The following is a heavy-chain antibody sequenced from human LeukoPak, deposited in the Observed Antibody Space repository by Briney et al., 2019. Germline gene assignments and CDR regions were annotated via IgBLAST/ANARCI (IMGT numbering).Heavy chain of an antibody. CDR1: GGSVSSGSYY. Sequence: SETLSLTCTVSGGSVSSGSYYWNWIRQPPGKGLEWIGYIYNSASTNYNPSLKSRVTISVDTSKNQFSLKLSSVTAADTAVYYCARGDYSLFDYCVQGTLVTVSS. CDR3: ARGDYSLFDY. D-gene: IGHD2-15*01. CDR2: IYNSAST. V-gene: IGHV4-61*01. J-gene: IGHJ4*02.